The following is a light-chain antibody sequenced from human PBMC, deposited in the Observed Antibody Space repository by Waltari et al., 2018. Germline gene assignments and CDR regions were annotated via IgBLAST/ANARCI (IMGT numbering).Light chain of an antibody. V-gene: IGLV4-69*01. Sequence: QLVLTQSPSASASLGASVKPTCTLSSGPRNYATARHQQQPEKGPRYLMKLNSDGTHNKGAGIPDRFSGSSSGAERYLTISSLQSEDEADYYCQTWGTGIRVFGGGTKLTVL. CDR1: SGPRNYA. J-gene: IGLJ3*02. CDR2: LNSDGTH. CDR3: QTWGTGIRV.